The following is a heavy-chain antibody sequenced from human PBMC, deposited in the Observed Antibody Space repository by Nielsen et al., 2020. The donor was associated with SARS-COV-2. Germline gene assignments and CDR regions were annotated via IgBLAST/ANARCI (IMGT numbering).Heavy chain of an antibody. CDR1: GFTFSSYS. D-gene: IGHD6-19*01. J-gene: IGHJ1*01. CDR3: ARGIAVAGRWESLH. CDR2: ISSSSSYI. Sequence: GESLKISCAASGFTFSSYSMNWVRQAPGKGLEWVSSISSSSSYIYYADSVKGRFTISRDNAKNSLYLQMNSLRSEDTAVYYCARGIAVAGRWESLHWGQGTLVTVSS. V-gene: IGHV3-21*01.